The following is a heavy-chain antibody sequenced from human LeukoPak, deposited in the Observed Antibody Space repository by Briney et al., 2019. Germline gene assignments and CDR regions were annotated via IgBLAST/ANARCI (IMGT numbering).Heavy chain of an antibody. CDR1: GYTFTSYG. CDR2: ISAYNSNT. V-gene: IGHV1-18*01. Sequence: GASVTVSCKASGYTFTSYGISWVRQAPGQGLEWMGWISAYNSNTNYAQKLQGRVTMTTDTSTNTAYMELRSLRSDDTAVYYCARDPRAGYYSDYWGQGTLVTVSS. J-gene: IGHJ4*02. D-gene: IGHD3-22*01. CDR3: ARDPRAGYYSDY.